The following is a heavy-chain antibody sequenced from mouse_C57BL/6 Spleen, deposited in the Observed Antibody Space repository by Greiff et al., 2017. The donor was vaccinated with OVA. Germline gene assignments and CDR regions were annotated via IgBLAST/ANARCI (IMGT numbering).Heavy chain of an antibody. CDR2: INPNNGGT. D-gene: IGHD1-1*01. CDR3: AKTDQFITTVAYYFDY. J-gene: IGHJ2*01. V-gene: IGHV1-22*01. Sequence: VQLKQSGPELVKPGASVKMSCKASGYTFTDYNMHWVKQSHGKSLEWIGYINPNNGGTSYNQKFKGKATLTVNKSSSTAYMELRSLTSEDSAVYYCAKTDQFITTVAYYFDYWGQGTTLTVSS. CDR1: GYTFTDYN.